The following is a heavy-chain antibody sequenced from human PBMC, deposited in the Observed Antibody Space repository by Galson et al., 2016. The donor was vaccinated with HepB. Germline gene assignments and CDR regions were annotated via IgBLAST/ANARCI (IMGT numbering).Heavy chain of an antibody. V-gene: IGHV3-23*01. Sequence: SLRLSCAASGFTFSNYAMSWVRQAPGKGLEWVSSISGSGDTTYDADAARGRFTIARDNSRHTLSLQMDSLRAEDSAIYYCAKGNIVQVPAAPYAWGQGALVTVSS. CDR1: GFTFSNYA. J-gene: IGHJ5*02. CDR3: AKGNIVQVPAAPYA. CDR2: ISGSGDTT. D-gene: IGHD2-2*01.